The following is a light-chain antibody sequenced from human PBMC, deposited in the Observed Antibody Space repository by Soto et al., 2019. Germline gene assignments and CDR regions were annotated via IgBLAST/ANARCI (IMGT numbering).Light chain of an antibody. CDR2: EVS. CDR1: SSDVGGYKY. CDR3: SSYRSGGTFV. J-gene: IGLJ1*01. Sequence: QSALTQPASVSGSPGQSITISCTGTSSDVGGYKYVSWYQQHPGKAPKLMIYEVSKRPSGVSNRFSGSKSGNTASLTISGLQAEDEADYYCSSYRSGGTFVFGSGTKVTVL. V-gene: IGLV2-14*01.